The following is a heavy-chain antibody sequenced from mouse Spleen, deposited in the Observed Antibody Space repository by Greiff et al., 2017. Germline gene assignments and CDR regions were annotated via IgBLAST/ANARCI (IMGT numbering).Heavy chain of an antibody. CDR2: ISSGSSTI. D-gene: IGHD4-1*01. CDR3: AREQGRDYFDY. J-gene: IGHJ2*01. CDR1: GFTFSDYG. V-gene: IGHV5-17*01. Sequence: EVQLVESGGGLVKPGGSLKLSCAASGFTFSDYGMHWVRQAPEKGLEWVAYISSGSSTIYYADTVKGRFTISRDNAKNTLFLQMTILRSEDTAMYYCAREQGRDYFDYWGQGTTLTVSS.